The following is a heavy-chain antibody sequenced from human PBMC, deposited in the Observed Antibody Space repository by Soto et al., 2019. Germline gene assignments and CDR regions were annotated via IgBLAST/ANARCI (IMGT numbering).Heavy chain of an antibody. D-gene: IGHD3-10*01. J-gene: IGHJ4*02. V-gene: IGHV3-23*01. CDR2: ISGSGDST. CDR1: GFTFSSFA. CDR3: AKVEAGDLLPQGY. Sequence: EVQLLESGGRFVQPGGSLRLSCAASGFTFSSFAMSWVRQAPGKGLEWVSAISGSGDSTYYADSVKGRFTVSRDNSKNTLYLQMDNLRVEDTALFYCAKVEAGDLLPQGYWGQGTLVTVFS.